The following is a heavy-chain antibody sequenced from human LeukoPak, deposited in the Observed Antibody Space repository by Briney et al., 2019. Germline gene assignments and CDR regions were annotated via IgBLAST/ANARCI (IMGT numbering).Heavy chain of an antibody. CDR3: ARDRWYDSSGSFLYYYYYGMDV. J-gene: IGHJ6*02. V-gene: IGHV1-69*13. Sequence: SVKVSCKASGGTCSSYAISWVRQAPGQGLEWMGGIIPIFGTANYAQKFQGRVTITADESTSTAYMELSSLRSEDTAVYYCARDRWYDSSGSFLYYYYYGMDVWGQGTTVTVSS. CDR1: GGTCSSYA. D-gene: IGHD3-22*01. CDR2: IIPIFGTA.